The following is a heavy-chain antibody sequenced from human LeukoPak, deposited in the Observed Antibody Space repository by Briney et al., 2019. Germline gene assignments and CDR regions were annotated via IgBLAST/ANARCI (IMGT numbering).Heavy chain of an antibody. D-gene: IGHD3-16*01. CDR2: ISSSSSYI. CDR3: VKEASKTFGIYTADY. CDR1: GFTFSSSS. V-gene: IGHV3-21*01. J-gene: IGHJ4*02. Sequence: GGSLRLSCAASGFTFSSSSMNWVRQAPGKGLEWVSSISSSSSYIDYADSVKGRFTISRDNAKNSLYLQMNSLRAEDTAVYYCVKEASKTFGIYTADYWGQGTLVTVSS.